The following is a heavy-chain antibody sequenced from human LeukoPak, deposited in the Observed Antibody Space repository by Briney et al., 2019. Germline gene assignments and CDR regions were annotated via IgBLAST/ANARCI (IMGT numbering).Heavy chain of an antibody. D-gene: IGHD3-16*01. Sequence: PGGSLRLSCAASGFTFSSYGMHWVRQAPGKGLEWVAVIWYDGSNKYYADSVKGRFTISRDNSKNTLYLQMNSLRAEDTAVYYCAREDQYDYVWGSPRYYFDYWGQGTLVTVSS. CDR3: AREDQYDYVWGSPRYYFDY. CDR1: GFTFSSYG. J-gene: IGHJ4*02. V-gene: IGHV3-33*01. CDR2: IWYDGSNK.